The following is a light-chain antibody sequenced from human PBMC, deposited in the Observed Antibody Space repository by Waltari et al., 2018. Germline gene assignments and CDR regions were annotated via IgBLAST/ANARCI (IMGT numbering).Light chain of an antibody. Sequence: SYVLTQPPSLSVAPGKTARITCGGNDIGSKSVHWYQQGPGQAPVLVVYDESGRPSGIPERFSGSNSGNEVTLPISGVEAGDEADYYCQVWDSTSDHRVFGGGTKLTVL. V-gene: IGLV3-21*01. CDR3: QVWDSTSDHRV. CDR1: DIGSKS. J-gene: IGLJ3*02. CDR2: DES.